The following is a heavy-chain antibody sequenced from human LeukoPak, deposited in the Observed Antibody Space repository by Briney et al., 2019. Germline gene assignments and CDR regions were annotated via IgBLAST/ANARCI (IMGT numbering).Heavy chain of an antibody. J-gene: IGHJ4*02. V-gene: IGHV1-18*01. Sequence: ASVKVSCKTSGYIFSNYGISWVRQAPGQGLEWMGWISVYNDNTKYAEKFQGRVTMTTDTSTTTAYMEVRSLRSDDTAVYSCARDDYGGNSGLFDYWGQGTLVTVSS. CDR3: ARDDYGGNSGLFDY. CDR2: ISVYNDNT. D-gene: IGHD4-23*01. CDR1: GYIFSNYG.